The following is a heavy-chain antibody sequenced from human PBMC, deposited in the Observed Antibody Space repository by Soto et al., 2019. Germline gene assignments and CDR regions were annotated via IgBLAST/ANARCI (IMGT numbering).Heavy chain of an antibody. CDR1: SGSISSSNW. CDR2: IYHSGST. D-gene: IGHD3-3*01. V-gene: IGHV4-4*02. CDR3: AGKGSSGYYTNYYYYMDV. Sequence: SETLSLTCAVSSGSISSSNWWSWVRQPPGKGLEWIGEIYHSGSTNYNPSLKSRVTISVDKSKNQFSLKLSSVTAADTAVYYCAGKGSSGYYTNYYYYMDVWGKGTTVTGLL. J-gene: IGHJ6*03.